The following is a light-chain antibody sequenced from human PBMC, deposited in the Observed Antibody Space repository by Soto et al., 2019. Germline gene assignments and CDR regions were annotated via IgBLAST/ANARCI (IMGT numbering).Light chain of an antibody. CDR3: QQYNSYSQM. J-gene: IGKJ1*01. CDR1: QSARSL. V-gene: IGKV1-5*01. Sequence: DIQMTQSPSTLSASLGDRVTITCRASQSARSLVAWYQQRPGQAPKLLIYDASSLGSGVPSRFSGSGSGTEFTLTISSLQPDDFATYYCQQYNSYSQMFGQGTKVDIK. CDR2: DAS.